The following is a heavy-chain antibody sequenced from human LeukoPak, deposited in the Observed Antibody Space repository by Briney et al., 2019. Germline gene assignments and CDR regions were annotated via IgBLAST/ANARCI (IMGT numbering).Heavy chain of an antibody. CDR1: GGSISSSSYY. D-gene: IGHD6-19*01. CDR2: IYYSGST. Sequence: PSETLSLTCTVSGGSISSSSYYWGWIRQPPGKGLEWIGSIYYSGSTYYNPSLKSRVTISVDTSKNQFSLKLSSVTAADTAVYYCAIHFNGDSSGWAPPFDIWGQGTMVTVSS. CDR3: AIHFNGDSSGWAPPFDI. V-gene: IGHV4-39*07. J-gene: IGHJ3*02.